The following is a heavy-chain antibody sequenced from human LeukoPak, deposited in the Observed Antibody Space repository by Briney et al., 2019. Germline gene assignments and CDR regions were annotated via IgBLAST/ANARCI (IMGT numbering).Heavy chain of an antibody. CDR2: IIPIFGTA. J-gene: IGHJ5*02. CDR1: GGTFSSYA. Sequence: GSSVKVSFKASGGTFSSYAISWVRQAPGQGLEWMGGIIPIFGTANYAQKFQGRVTITTDESTSTAYMELSSLRSEDTAVYYCARGAVPAALNWFDPWGQGTLVTVSS. V-gene: IGHV1-69*05. D-gene: IGHD2-2*01. CDR3: ARGAVPAALNWFDP.